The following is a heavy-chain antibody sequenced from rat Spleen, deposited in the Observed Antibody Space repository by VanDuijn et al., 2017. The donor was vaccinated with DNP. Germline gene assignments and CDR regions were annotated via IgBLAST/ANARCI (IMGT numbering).Heavy chain of an antibody. V-gene: IGHV5-17*01. CDR3: AREWGY. Sequence: EVQLVESGGGLVQPGRSLKLSCGASGFTFSDYAMAWVRQAPKKGLEWVATISYDGSRTYYRDSVKGRFTISRDNAKSTLSLQMDSLRSEDTATYYCAREWGYWGQGVMVTVSS. CDR1: GFTFSDYA. D-gene: IGHD1-1*01. J-gene: IGHJ2*01. CDR2: ISYDGSRT.